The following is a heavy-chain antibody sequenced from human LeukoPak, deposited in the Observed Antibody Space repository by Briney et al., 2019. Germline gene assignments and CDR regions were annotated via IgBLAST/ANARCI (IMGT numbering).Heavy chain of an antibody. J-gene: IGHJ4*02. CDR1: AFTFSSYW. D-gene: IGHD5-12*01. Sequence: GGSLRLSCAAAAFTFSSYWMTWVRQAPGKGLEWVANINPGGSENYYVDSVKGRFTISRDNAKNSLNLQMNSLRAEDTALYYCARDRSHSGLWGQGTLVTVSS. V-gene: IGHV3-7*01. CDR3: ARDRSHSGL. CDR2: INPGGSEN.